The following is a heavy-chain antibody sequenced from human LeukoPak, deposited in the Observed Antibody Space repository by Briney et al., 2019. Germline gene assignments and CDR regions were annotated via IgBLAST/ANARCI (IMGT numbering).Heavy chain of an antibody. V-gene: IGHV3-30*02. CDR1: GFTFSNYG. Sequence: PGGSLRLSCAASGFTFSNYGIHWVRQAPGKGLEWVAFIWYDGSNKYYADSVKGRFTISRDNSKNTLYLQMNSLRAEDTAVYYCAKDSGGNRFSYYMDVWGKGTTVTVSS. CDR3: AKDSGGNRFSYYMDV. D-gene: IGHD4-23*01. J-gene: IGHJ6*03. CDR2: IWYDGSNK.